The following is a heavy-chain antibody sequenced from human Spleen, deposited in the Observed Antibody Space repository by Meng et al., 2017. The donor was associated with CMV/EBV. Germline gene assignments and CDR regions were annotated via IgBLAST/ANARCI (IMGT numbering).Heavy chain of an antibody. V-gene: IGHV3-74*01. Sequence: GESLQISCAASGFTFSSCWMHWVRQAPGKALVRVSRINSDGSSTSYADSVKGGVTITRDNAKNTLYLQMNSLSAEDTAVYYCAREGLLADCWSGYHAYYFDYWGQGTLVTVSS. J-gene: IGHJ4*02. CDR1: GFTFSSCW. D-gene: IGHD3-3*01. CDR3: AREGLLADCWSGYHAYYFDY. CDR2: INSDGSST.